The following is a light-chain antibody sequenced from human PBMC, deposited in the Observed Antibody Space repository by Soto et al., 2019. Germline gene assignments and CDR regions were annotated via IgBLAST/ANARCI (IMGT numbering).Light chain of an antibody. J-gene: IGLJ1*01. CDR2: EVS. Sequence: QSVLTQPASVSGSPGQSITISCTGSSNDIGAYKYVSWYQQYPGKAPKLIIFEVSNRPSGVSNRFSGSKSGNTASLTIAGLQAEDEADYHCSSYTTGSTIYVFGGRTKVTV. V-gene: IGLV2-14*01. CDR3: SSYTTGSTIYV. CDR1: SNDIGAYKY.